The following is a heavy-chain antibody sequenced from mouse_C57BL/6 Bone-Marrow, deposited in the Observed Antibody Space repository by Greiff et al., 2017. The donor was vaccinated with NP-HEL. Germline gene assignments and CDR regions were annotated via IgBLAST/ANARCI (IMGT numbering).Heavy chain of an antibody. CDR3: TTRVDYYGYGGDYYAMDY. D-gene: IGHD2-2*01. CDR2: IDPEDGDT. Sequence: EVQLQQSGAELVRPGASVKLSCTASGFNINDYYMHWVKQRPEQGLEWIGRIDPEDGDTEYAPKFQGKATMTANTSANTAYLQLSSLTSEDTAVYYWTTRVDYYGYGGDYYAMDYWGRGTGVTVSA. CDR1: GFNINDYY. J-gene: IGHJ4*01. V-gene: IGHV14-1*01.